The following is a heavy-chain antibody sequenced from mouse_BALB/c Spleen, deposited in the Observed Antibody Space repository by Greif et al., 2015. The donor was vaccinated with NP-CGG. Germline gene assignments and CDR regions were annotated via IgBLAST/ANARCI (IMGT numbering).Heavy chain of an antibody. CDR1: GFNIKDYY. D-gene: IGHD2-3*01. CDR3: ASIDGYTYFDY. Sequence: EVQGVESGAELVRPGALVKLSCKASGFNIKDYYMHWVKQRPEQGLEWIGWIDPENGNTIYDPKFQGKASITADTSSDTAYLQLSSLTSEDTAVYYCASIDGYTYFDYWGQGTTLTVSS. J-gene: IGHJ2*01. CDR2: IDPENGNT. V-gene: IGHV14-1*02.